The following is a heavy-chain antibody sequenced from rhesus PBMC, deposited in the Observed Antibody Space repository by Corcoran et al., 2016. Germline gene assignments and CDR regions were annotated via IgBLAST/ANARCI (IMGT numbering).Heavy chain of an antibody. D-gene: IGHD3-3*01. CDR3: ARDPVSGVPYNIWTVGY. V-gene: IGHV4-122*02. Sequence: QVQLQESGPGLVKPSETLSLTCAVSGGSIRSGSYYWSRNRQPPGKGLEWIGYITYSGSTSYNPSLKSRVTISRDTSKNQFSLKLSSVTAADTAVYYCARDPVSGVPYNIWTVGYWGQGVLVTVSS. J-gene: IGHJ4*01. CDR1: GGSIRSGSYY. CDR2: ITYSGST.